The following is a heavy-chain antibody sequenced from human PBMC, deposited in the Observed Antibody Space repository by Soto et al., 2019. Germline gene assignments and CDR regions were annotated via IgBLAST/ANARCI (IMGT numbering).Heavy chain of an antibody. CDR3: AHYDFWSGSPFDP. D-gene: IGHD3-3*01. CDR2: FDPEDSET. Sequence: ASVKVSCKVSGYTLTELSMHWVRQAPGKGLEWMGGFDPEDSETIYAQKFQGRVTMTEDTSTDTAYMELSSLRSEDTAVYYCAHYDFWSGSPFDPWGQGTLVTVSS. CDR1: GYTLTELS. V-gene: IGHV1-24*01. J-gene: IGHJ5*02.